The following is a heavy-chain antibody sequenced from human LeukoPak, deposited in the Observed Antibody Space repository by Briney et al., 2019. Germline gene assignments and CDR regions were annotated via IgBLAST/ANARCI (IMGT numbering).Heavy chain of an antibody. Sequence: PGGSLRLSCAASGFTFSSYAMHWVRQAPGKELEWVAVISYDGSNKYYADSVKGRFTISRDNSKNTLYLQMNSLRAEDTAVYYCAKERSGGWPFDYWGQGTLVTVSS. CDR2: ISYDGSNK. J-gene: IGHJ4*02. D-gene: IGHD6-19*01. V-gene: IGHV3-30-3*01. CDR3: AKERSGGWPFDY. CDR1: GFTFSSYA.